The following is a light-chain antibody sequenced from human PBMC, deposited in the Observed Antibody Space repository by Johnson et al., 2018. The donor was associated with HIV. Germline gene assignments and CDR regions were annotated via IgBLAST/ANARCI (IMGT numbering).Light chain of an antibody. Sequence: QSVLTQPPSVSAAPGQKVTISCSGSSSNIGKNYVSWYQLLPGTAPKLLIYDYDKRPSGIPDRFSGSKSGTSATLGITGLQPGDEAGYYCGLWDRSLSAYVFGTGTKVTVL. V-gene: IGLV1-51*01. CDR1: SSNIGKNY. CDR3: GLWDRSLSAYV. CDR2: DYD. J-gene: IGLJ1*01.